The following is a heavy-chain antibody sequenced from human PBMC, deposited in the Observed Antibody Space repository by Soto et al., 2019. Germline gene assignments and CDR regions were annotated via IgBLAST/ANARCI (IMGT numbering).Heavy chain of an antibody. CDR1: GASVSSGSFY. CDR3: ARVPLRYSSSHNFDS. Sequence: PSETLSLTCSVSGASVSSGSFYWSWIRQPPGKGLEWIGFIYNNETFNYNPSLKCRVTLSVDTSKHQFSLKLSSVTAADTAVYYCARVPLRYSSSHNFDSWGQGALVTVSS. CDR2: IYNNETF. J-gene: IGHJ4*02. D-gene: IGHD6-19*01. V-gene: IGHV4-61*01.